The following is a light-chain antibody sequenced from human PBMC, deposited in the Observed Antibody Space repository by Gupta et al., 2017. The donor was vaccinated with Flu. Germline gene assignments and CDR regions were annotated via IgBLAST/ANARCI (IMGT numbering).Light chain of an antibody. CDR3: QTWGTGVVV. CDR2: VNSDGSH. V-gene: IGLV4-69*01. CDR1: SGHSSYA. Sequence: QPVLTQSPSASASLGTSVKLTCTLNSGHSSYATAWLQQQPEGGPRYLMKVNSDGSHSEGDGIPDRFSGSGSGAERYLTISRVQSEDESDYYCQTWGTGVVVFGGGTKLTVL. J-gene: IGLJ2*01.